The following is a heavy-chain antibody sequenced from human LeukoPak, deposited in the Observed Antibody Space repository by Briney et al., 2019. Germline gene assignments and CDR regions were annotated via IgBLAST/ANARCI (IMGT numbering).Heavy chain of an antibody. J-gene: IGHJ4*02. CDR3: ARTTVTVTTGNFDY. V-gene: IGHV3-7*03. CDR2: INEDGGDK. CDR1: GFTFSNYW. D-gene: IGHD4-11*01. Sequence: AGGSLRLSCAASGFTFSNYWMSWIRQAPGKGLEWAAHINEDGGDKYYVESVKGRFTISRDNAKNSLYLQMNSLRAEDTALYYCARTTVTVTTGNFDYWGQGTLVTVSS.